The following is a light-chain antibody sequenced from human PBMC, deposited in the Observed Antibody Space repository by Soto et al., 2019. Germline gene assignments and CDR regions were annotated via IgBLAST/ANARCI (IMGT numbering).Light chain of an antibody. Sequence: DIHMTQSRSSVSASVGDRVTITCRASQGLNSWLAWYQQKPGKAPKLLIYAVSNLQSGVPSRFSGSGSGTDFTLTISSLQPEDFATYFCKQSSTFPLTFGGGTKVDIK. CDR1: QGLNSW. CDR3: KQSSTFPLT. V-gene: IGKV1-12*01. CDR2: AVS. J-gene: IGKJ4*01.